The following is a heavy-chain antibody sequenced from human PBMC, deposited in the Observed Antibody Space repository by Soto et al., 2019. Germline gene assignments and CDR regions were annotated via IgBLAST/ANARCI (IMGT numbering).Heavy chain of an antibody. J-gene: IGHJ6*02. CDR1: GYTFTSYG. V-gene: IGHV1-18*01. CDR2: ISAYNGNT. D-gene: IGHD2-2*01. Sequence: QVQLVQSGAEVKKPGASVKVSCKASGYTFTSYGISWVRQAPGQGLEWMGWISAYNGNTNYAQKLQGRVTMTTDTATSTAYMGLRGLRSDDTAVYYCARRAGDIVVVPAEQGYYYYYYGMDVWGQGTTVTVSS. CDR3: ARRAGDIVVVPAEQGYYYYYYGMDV.